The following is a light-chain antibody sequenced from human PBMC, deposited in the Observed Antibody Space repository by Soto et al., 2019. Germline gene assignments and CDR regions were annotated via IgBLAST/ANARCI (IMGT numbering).Light chain of an antibody. Sequence: QPGLTQSPSASASLGASVKLTCTLRSGHSSYAIAWHQQQPEKGPRYLMKLNSDGSHSKGDGIPDRFSGSSSGAERYLTISSLQSEDEADYYCQTWGTGIQVFGGGTKLTVL. J-gene: IGLJ2*01. V-gene: IGLV4-69*01. CDR3: QTWGTGIQV. CDR2: LNSDGSH. CDR1: SGHSSYA.